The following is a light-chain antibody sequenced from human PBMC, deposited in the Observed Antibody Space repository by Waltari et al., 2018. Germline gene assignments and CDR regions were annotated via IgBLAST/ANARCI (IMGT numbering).Light chain of an antibody. CDR2: GAS. J-gene: IGKJ1*01. CDR1: HSVRRW. CDR3: QKYGTLPAT. V-gene: IGKV3-20*01. Sequence: SCRASHSVRRWLACYQQKPGQPPRLLSYGASSRATGIPDRFSGSGSGTDFSLTISRLEPEDSAVYYCQKYGTLPATFGQGTKVEVK.